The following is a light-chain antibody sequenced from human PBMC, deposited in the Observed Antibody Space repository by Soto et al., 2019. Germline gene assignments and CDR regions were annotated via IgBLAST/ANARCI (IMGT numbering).Light chain of an antibody. V-gene: IGLV2-14*03. CDR1: SSDVGGYNS. CDR2: NVY. J-gene: IGLJ1*01. Sequence: QSALTQPASVSGSPGQSITISCTGTSSDVGGYNSVSWYQHHPGKAPKLMIYNVYNRPSGVFHRFSGSKSGSTASLTISGLQAEDEADYYCSSYTYSSTYLFGTGNKLTVL. CDR3: SSYTYSSTYL.